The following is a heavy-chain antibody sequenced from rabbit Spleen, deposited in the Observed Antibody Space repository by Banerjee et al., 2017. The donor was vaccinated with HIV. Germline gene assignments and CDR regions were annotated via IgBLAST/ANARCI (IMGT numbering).Heavy chain of an antibody. D-gene: IGHD8-1*01. CDR3: ARDTGSSFSSYGMDL. CDR1: GFSFSSNW. V-gene: IGHV1S45*01. CDR2: INTVTGKT. Sequence: LEESGGGLVKPGGTLTLTCTVSGFSFSSNWICWVRQAPGKGLEWIACINTVTGKTVYASWAKGRFIMSRTSSTTVTLQMTSLTVADTATYFCARDTGSSFSSYGMDLWGPGTLVTVS. J-gene: IGHJ6*01.